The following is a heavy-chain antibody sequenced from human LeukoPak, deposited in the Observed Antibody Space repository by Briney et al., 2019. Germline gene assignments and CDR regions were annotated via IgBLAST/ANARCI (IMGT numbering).Heavy chain of an antibody. CDR2: IYYSGST. J-gene: IGHJ4*02. CDR1: GGSISSYY. D-gene: IGHD3-22*01. Sequence: SETLSLTCTVSGGSISSYYWSWIRQPPGKGLEWIGYIYYSGSTNYNPSLKSRVTISVDTSKNQFFLKLSSVTAADTAVYYCARGRYYDSSGYYYHDYWGQGTLVTVSS. V-gene: IGHV4-59*01. CDR3: ARGRYYDSSGYYYHDY.